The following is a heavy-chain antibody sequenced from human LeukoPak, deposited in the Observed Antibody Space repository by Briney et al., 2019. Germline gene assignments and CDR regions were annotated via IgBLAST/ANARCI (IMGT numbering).Heavy chain of an antibody. CDR1: GYTFTTYY. V-gene: IGHV1-46*01. CDR3: VRELSGDYFDY. Sequence: ASVKVSCKTSGYTFTTYYMHWVRQAPGQGLEWMGIIKPSGGSTSYAQKFQGRVTMTRDTSTSTVYMDLSSLRSVDTAVYYCVRELSGDYFDYWGQGTLVTVSS. J-gene: IGHJ4*02. D-gene: IGHD7-27*01. CDR2: IKPSGGST.